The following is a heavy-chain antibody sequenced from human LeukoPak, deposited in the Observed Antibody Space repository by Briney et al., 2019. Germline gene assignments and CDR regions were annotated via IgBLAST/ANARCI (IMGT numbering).Heavy chain of an antibody. CDR1: GGSLSGNY. J-gene: IGHJ5*02. D-gene: IGHD3-3*01. V-gene: IGHV4-34*01. Sequence: SDTLSLTVAVHGGSLSGNYWSWPRQQQGKGLEWIGEINHSGSTNYNPSLKSRVTISVDTSKNQFSLKLSSGTAADTAVYYCARGLTIFGVVIIRRSWFDPWGQGTLVTVSS. CDR2: INHSGST. CDR3: ARGLTIFGVVIIRRSWFDP.